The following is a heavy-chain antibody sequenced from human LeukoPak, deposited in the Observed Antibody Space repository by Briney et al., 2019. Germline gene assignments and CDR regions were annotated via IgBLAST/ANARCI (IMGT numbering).Heavy chain of an antibody. CDR2: IKEAGSEK. V-gene: IGHV3-7*04. D-gene: IGHD6-13*01. J-gene: IGHJ4*02. Sequence: GGSLRLSCSASGFTFSNYWMSWVRQAPGKGLEFMANIKEAGSEKYYVDSVKGRFTISRDNDRNSVHLQMNSLRAEDTAVYYCARGGGMRSWYDFDYWGQGTLVTVSS. CDR1: GFTFSNYW. CDR3: ARGGGMRSWYDFDY.